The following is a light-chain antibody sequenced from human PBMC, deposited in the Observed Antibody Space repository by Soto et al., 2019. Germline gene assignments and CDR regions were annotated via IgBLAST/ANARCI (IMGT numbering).Light chain of an antibody. Sequence: QSALTQPASVSGSPGQSITISCTGTSSDVGGYNYVSWYQQHPGKAPKLMIYEVSNRPSGVSNRFSGSKSGNTASLTISGLQDEDEADYYCSSYTSSSTSVFGTGTKVTVL. CDR3: SSYTSSSTSV. CDR2: EVS. CDR1: SSDVGGYNY. J-gene: IGLJ1*01. V-gene: IGLV2-14*01.